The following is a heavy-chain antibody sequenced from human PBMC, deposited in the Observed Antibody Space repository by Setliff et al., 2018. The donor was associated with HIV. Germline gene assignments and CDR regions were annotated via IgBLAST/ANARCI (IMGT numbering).Heavy chain of an antibody. CDR2: ISFSGST. CDR1: GGPLSGYF. Sequence: TSETLSLTCAVYGGPLSGYFWSWIRQSPGKGLEWIGEISFSGSTNFNPPLKGRVTISVDMSKRQFSLHLTSVTAADTAVYYCATLSGPVDHWGQGTLVTVSS. V-gene: IGHV4-34*01. D-gene: IGHD3-3*01. J-gene: IGHJ4*02. CDR3: ATLSGPVDH.